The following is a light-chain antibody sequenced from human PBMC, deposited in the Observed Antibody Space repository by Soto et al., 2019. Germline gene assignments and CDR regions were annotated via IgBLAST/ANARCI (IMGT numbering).Light chain of an antibody. V-gene: IGKV1-9*01. CDR3: QQLNSYPFP. J-gene: IGKJ3*01. CDR1: QGISSD. Sequence: IQLTQSPSSLSASVGVRVTSTCRASQGISSDLAWYQQKPGKAPKLLIYAASTLQSGVPSRFSGSGPGTDFTLTSSSLQLEDFATYYCQQLNSYPFPWGPGTKVDIK. CDR2: AAS.